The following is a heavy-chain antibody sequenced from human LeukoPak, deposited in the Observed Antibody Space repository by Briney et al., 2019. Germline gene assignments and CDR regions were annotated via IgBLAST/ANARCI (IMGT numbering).Heavy chain of an antibody. Sequence: SETLSLTCTVSGGSISSYYWSWIRQPPGKGLEWIGYIYYSGSTNYNPSLKSRVTISVDTSKNQFSLKLSSVTAADTAVYYCARLSRSIAAAGYWGQGTLVTVSS. J-gene: IGHJ4*02. V-gene: IGHV4-59*12. CDR3: ARLSRSIAAAGY. D-gene: IGHD6-13*01. CDR1: GGSISSYY. CDR2: IYYSGST.